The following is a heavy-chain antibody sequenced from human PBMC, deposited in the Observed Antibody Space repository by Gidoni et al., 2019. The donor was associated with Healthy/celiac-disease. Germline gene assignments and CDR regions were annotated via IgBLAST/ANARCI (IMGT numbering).Heavy chain of an antibody. V-gene: IGHV5-51*01. CDR2: IYPGDSDT. CDR1: GYIFTSYW. D-gene: IGHD6-25*01. Sequence: EVQLVQSGAEVKKPGESLKISCEASGYIFTSYWIGWVRQMPGKGLEWMGIIYPGDSDTRYRPSFQGQVIISVDKSITTAYLHWSRLKASDTAMYYCAKADTSGRGAFDIWGQGTMVTVSS. J-gene: IGHJ3*02. CDR3: AKADTSGRGAFDI.